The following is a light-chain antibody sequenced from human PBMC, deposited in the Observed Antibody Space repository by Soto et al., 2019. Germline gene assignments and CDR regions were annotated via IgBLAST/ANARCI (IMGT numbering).Light chain of an antibody. V-gene: IGKV3-15*01. CDR3: QQYNNWPTWT. CDR1: QRISSN. Sequence: EIVMTQSPATLSVSPGERATLSCRASQRISSNLAWYQQKPGQAPRLLIYGASTRATGIPARFSGSGSGRELTLNIISLQSEDVAVYYGQQYNNWPTWTFGQGTKVEIK. CDR2: GAS. J-gene: IGKJ1*01.